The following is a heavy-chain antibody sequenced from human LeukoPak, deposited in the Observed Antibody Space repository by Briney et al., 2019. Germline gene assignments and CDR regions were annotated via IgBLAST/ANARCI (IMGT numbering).Heavy chain of an antibody. Sequence: GGSLRLSCAASGFTFSSYAMHWVRQAPGKGLEWVAVISYDGSNKYYADSVKGRFTISRDNSKNTLYLQMNSLRAEDTAVYYCAREGSGWPFDYWGQGTLVTVSS. CDR1: GFTFSSYA. CDR2: ISYDGSNK. J-gene: IGHJ4*02. V-gene: IGHV3-30-3*01. CDR3: AREGSGWPFDY. D-gene: IGHD6-19*01.